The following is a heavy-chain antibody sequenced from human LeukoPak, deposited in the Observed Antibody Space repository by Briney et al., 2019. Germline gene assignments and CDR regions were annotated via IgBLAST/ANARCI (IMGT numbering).Heavy chain of an antibody. CDR3: TRQGSGS. CDR2: IRSKANSNAT. J-gene: IGHJ5*02. Sequence: GGSLRLSCAASGFTFSGSAMPWVRQASGKGLEWVGRIRSKANSNATAYAASVKGRFTISRDESKNTAYLPMNSLKTEDTAVYYCTRQGSGSWGQGTLVTVSS. CDR1: GFTFSGSA. V-gene: IGHV3-73*01. D-gene: IGHD3-3*01.